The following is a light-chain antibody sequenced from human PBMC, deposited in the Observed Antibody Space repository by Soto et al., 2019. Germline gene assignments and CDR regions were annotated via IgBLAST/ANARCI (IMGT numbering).Light chain of an antibody. Sequence: EIVMTHSPATLSASLGERATLTYRASQRVSSNLAWYQQKPGQAPRLLIYGASTRATGIPARFSGSGSGTEFTLTISSLQSEDFAVYYCQQYNNWPRTFAQGTKV. J-gene: IGKJ1*01. CDR1: QRVSSN. V-gene: IGKV3-15*01. CDR3: QQYNNWPRT. CDR2: GAS.